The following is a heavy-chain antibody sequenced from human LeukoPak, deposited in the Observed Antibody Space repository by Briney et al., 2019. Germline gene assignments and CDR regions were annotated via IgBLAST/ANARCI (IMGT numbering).Heavy chain of an antibody. V-gene: IGHV4-34*01. J-gene: IGHJ4*02. D-gene: IGHD4-17*01. CDR3: ARGPGDTVATTFDY. Sequence: PGGSLRLSCAASGFTFSDYYMSWIRQAPGKGLEWIGEINHSGSTNYNPSLKSRVTISVDTSKNQFSLKLSSVTAADTAVYYCARGPGDTVATTFDYWGQGTLVTVSS. CDR2: INHSGST. CDR1: GFTFSDYY.